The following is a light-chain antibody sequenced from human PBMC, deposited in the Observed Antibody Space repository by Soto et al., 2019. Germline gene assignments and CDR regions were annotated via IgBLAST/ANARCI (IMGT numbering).Light chain of an antibody. CDR1: QSVSGW. CDR2: DAS. Sequence: DIQMTQSPSTLSASVGDTVTVTCRASQSVSGWLAWYQQKPGEAPKLLIYDASALPRGVPSRFSGRGSGTKFILPVAILQPDDFATYYRQHYETFSGTFGPGTKVEI. J-gene: IGKJ1*01. CDR3: QHYETFSGT. V-gene: IGKV1-5*01.